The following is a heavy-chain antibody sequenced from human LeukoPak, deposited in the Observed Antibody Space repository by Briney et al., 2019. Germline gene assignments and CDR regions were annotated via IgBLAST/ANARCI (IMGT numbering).Heavy chain of an antibody. J-gene: IGHJ3*02. CDR3: ATQGYDSSGTGGPGAFDI. CDR1: GYTFTDYY. V-gene: IGHV1-69-2*01. Sequence: ASVEVSCKVSGYTFTDYYMHWVQQAPGKGLEWMGLVDPEDGETIYAEKFQGRVTITADTSTDTAYMELSSLRPEDTAVYYCATQGYDSSGTGGPGAFDIWGQGTMVTVSS. CDR2: VDPEDGET. D-gene: IGHD3-22*01.